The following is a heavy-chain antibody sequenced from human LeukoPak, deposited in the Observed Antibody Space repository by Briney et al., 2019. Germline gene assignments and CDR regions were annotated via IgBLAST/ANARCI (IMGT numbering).Heavy chain of an antibody. D-gene: IGHD3-3*01. CDR1: GFTFSDYY. J-gene: IGHJ6*03. Sequence: PGGSLRLSCAASGFTFSDYYMSWIRQAPGKGLEWVSYISSSGSTIYYADSVKGRFTISRDNAKNSLYLQMNSLRAEDTAVYYCARDHYDFWSGPSYYYYMDVWGKGTTVTVSS. CDR2: ISSSGSTI. CDR3: ARDHYDFWSGPSYYYYMDV. V-gene: IGHV3-11*04.